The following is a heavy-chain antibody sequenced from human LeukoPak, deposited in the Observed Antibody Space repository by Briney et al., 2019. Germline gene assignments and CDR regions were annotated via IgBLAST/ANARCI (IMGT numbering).Heavy chain of an antibody. CDR2: IYYSGST. D-gene: IGHD7-27*01. Sequence: PSETLSLTCNVSGGSISSGGSRWSWIRQHPGKGLEWIGYIYYSGSTYYNPSLESRLTMSVGTSKNQFSLHLTSVTAADTAVYYCARDWGTYFDYWGQGTLVTVSS. CDR3: ARDWGTYFDY. V-gene: IGHV4-31*03. J-gene: IGHJ4*02. CDR1: GGSISSGGSR.